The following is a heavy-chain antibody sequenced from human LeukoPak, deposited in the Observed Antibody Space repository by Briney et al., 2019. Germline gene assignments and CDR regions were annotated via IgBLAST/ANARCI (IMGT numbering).Heavy chain of an antibody. CDR3: ARGTVQMGVGERFFDF. V-gene: IGHV4-59*01. J-gene: IGHJ4*02. CDR1: GGSINTYY. CDR2: IYYTGTT. Sequence: ASETLSLTCSVSGGSINTYYWTWIRLSPPRGLDWIGYIYYTGTTNYTPPLKSRVSMSVDTSTNTFSLRLSSVTAADTAIYNSARGTVQMGVGERFFDFWGQGTLVTVSS. D-gene: IGHD3-16*01.